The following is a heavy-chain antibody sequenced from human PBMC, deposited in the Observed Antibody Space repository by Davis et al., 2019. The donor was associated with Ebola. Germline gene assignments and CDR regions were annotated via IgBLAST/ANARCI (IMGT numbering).Heavy chain of an antibody. CDR1: GFTFSSYA. J-gene: IGHJ4*02. CDR3: AKNLWRRIGATAGTSDY. V-gene: IGHV3-23*01. Sequence: PGGSLRLSCAASGFTFSSYAMSWVRQAPGKGLEWVSAISGSGVSTYYADSVKGRFTISSDNSKNTLSLQMNSLRAEDTAVYYCAKNLWRRIGATAGTSDYWGQGALVTVSS. CDR2: ISGSGVST. D-gene: IGHD6-25*01.